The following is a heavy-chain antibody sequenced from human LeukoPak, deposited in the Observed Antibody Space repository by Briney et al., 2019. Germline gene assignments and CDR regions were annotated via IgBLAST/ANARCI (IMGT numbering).Heavy chain of an antibody. J-gene: IGHJ6*03. CDR3: ARHVNEKNYYYYMDV. CDR1: GGSISSSSYY. CDR2: IYYSGST. Sequence: SETLSLTCTVSGGSISSSSYYWGWIRQPPGKGLEWIGSIYYSGSTYYNPSLKSRVTISVDTSKNQFSLKLSSVTAADTAVYYCARHVNEKNYYYYMDVWGKGTTVAVSS. V-gene: IGHV4-39*01.